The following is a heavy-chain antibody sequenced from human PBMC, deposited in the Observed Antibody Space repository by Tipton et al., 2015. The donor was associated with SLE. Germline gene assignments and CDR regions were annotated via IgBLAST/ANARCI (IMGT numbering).Heavy chain of an antibody. Sequence: TLSLTCAVSGDSLSIVGYYWAWVRQRPGKGLEWIGSIYYNGNTYYNPSLESRVSISVDTSSYRLSLHVRSVTAADTAVYYCARDSVWVQGVKGAFDIWGQGTMVTVSS. J-gene: IGHJ3*02. CDR2: IYYNGNT. CDR3: ARDSVWVQGVKGAFDI. D-gene: IGHD3-10*01. V-gene: IGHV4-31*11. CDR1: GDSLSIVGYY.